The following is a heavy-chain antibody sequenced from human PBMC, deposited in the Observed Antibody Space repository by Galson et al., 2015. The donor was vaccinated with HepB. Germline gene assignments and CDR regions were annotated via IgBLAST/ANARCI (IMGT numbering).Heavy chain of an antibody. CDR1: GFSLSTSGMR. D-gene: IGHD3-22*01. Sequence: ALVKPTQTLTLTCTFSGFSLSTSGMRVSWIRQPPGKALEWLARIDWDDDKYYSTSLKTRLTISKDTSKNQVVLTMTNMDPVDTATYYCAGGYYDSSGYYYVDYWGQGTLVTVSS. J-gene: IGHJ4*02. CDR2: IDWDDDK. CDR3: AGGYYDSSGYYYVDY. V-gene: IGHV2-70*04.